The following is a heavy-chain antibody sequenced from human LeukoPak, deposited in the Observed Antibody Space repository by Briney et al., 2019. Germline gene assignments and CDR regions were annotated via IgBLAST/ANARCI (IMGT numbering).Heavy chain of an antibody. Sequence: PGGSLRLSCAASGFTFSSYAMSWVRQAPGKGLEWVSAISGSGGSTYYADSVKGRFTISRDNSKNTLYLQMNSLRAEDTVVYYCAKDRDYYDSSGYYDWFDPWGQGTLVTVSS. CDR1: GFTFSSYA. CDR2: ISGSGGST. V-gene: IGHV3-23*01. J-gene: IGHJ5*02. D-gene: IGHD3-22*01. CDR3: AKDRDYYDSSGYYDWFDP.